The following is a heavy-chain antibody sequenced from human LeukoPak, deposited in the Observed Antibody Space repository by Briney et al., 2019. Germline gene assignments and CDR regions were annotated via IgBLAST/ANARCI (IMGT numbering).Heavy chain of an antibody. CDR1: GYTFTSYA. Sequence: ASVKVSCKASGYTFTSYAMNWVRQAPGQGLEWMGWINTNTGNPTYAQGFTGRFVFSLDTSVSTAYLQISSLKAEDTAVYYCARARITMVRMPAHPYNWFDPWGQGTLVTVSS. J-gene: IGHJ5*02. CDR2: INTNTGNP. V-gene: IGHV7-4-1*02. D-gene: IGHD3-10*01. CDR3: ARARITMVRMPAHPYNWFDP.